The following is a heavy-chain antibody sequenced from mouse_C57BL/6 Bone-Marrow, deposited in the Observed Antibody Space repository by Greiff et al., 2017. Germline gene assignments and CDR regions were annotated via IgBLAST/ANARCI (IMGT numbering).Heavy chain of an antibody. J-gene: IGHJ3*01. CDR1: GYTFTDYN. CDR2: INPNNGGT. CDR3: AKVYDGYYVKFAY. Sequence: EVKLMESGPELVKPGASVKMSCKASGYTFTDYNMHWVKQSHGKSLEWIGSINPNNGGTSYNQKFKGKATLTVNKSSSTAYIELRILTSEDSAVYYYAKVYDGYYVKFAYWGQGTLVTVSA. D-gene: IGHD2-3*01. V-gene: IGHV1-22*01.